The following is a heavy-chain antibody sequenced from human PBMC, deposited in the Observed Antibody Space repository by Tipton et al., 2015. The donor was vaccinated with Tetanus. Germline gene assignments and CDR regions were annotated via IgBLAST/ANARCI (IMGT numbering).Heavy chain of an antibody. V-gene: IGHV4-39*01. Sequence: TLSLTCIVSGGSVTSSSHYWGWVRQPPGKGLEWIGTIYYSGSAYYNPSLKSRVTMSVDTSRNRFSLNLSSVTAADTAVYYCARRGDSLSGNLYYFDYWGQGALVTVSS. J-gene: IGHJ4*02. CDR3: ARRGDSLSGNLYYFDY. CDR1: GGSVTSSSHY. CDR2: IYYSGSA. D-gene: IGHD4-23*01.